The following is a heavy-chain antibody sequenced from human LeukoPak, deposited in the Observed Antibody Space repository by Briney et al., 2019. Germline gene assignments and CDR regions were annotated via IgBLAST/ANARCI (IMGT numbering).Heavy chain of an antibody. CDR1: GFTFSNFG. J-gene: IGHJ4*02. CDR2: IRFDGSDK. V-gene: IGHV3-30*02. D-gene: IGHD2-15*01. Sequence: GGSLRLSCVASGFTFSNFGMHWVRQAPGKGLEWVAFIRFDGSDKYYGDSVQGRFTISRDNSKNTLYLQMNTLRPEDTAVYYCASDQEAYCSGGSCSTFDYWGQGILITVSS. CDR3: ASDQEAYCSGGSCSTFDY.